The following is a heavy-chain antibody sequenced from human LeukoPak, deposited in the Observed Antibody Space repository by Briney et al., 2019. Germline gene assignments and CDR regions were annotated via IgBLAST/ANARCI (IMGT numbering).Heavy chain of an antibody. CDR2: INHSGST. Sequence: SETLSLTCAVCGGSFSGYYWSWIRQPPGKGLEWIGEINHSGSTNYNPSLKSRVTISVDTSKNQFSLKLSSVTAADTAVYYCAREYYGDYRYWGQGTLVTVSS. V-gene: IGHV4-34*01. D-gene: IGHD4-17*01. J-gene: IGHJ4*02. CDR1: GGSFSGYY. CDR3: AREYYGDYRY.